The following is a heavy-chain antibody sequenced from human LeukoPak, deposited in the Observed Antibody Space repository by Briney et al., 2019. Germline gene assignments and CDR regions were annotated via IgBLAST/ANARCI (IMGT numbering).Heavy chain of an antibody. CDR2: IYYSGST. V-gene: IGHV4-59*01. Sequence: PSETLSLTCAVYGGSFSGFSWGWIRQPPGKGLEWIGYIYYSGSTNYNPSLKSRVTMSVDTSKNQFSLNLRSVTAADTAVYYCAREVVAAAGTVDYWGQGTLVTVSS. J-gene: IGHJ4*02. CDR1: GGSFSGFS. CDR3: AREVVAAAGTVDY. D-gene: IGHD6-13*01.